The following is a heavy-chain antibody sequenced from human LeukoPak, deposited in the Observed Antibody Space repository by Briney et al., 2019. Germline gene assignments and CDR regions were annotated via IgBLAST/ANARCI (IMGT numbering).Heavy chain of an antibody. Sequence: SETLSLTCTVTGGSISSSSYYWGWIRQPPGKGLEWIGSIYYSGSTYYNPSLKGRVTISVDTSKNQFSLKLSSVTAADTAVYYCARQGTYDYFGFVLYFQHWGQGTLVTVSS. V-gene: IGHV4-39*01. CDR1: GGSISSSSYY. J-gene: IGHJ1*01. CDR2: IYYSGST. D-gene: IGHD3-9*01. CDR3: ARQGTYDYFGFVLYFQH.